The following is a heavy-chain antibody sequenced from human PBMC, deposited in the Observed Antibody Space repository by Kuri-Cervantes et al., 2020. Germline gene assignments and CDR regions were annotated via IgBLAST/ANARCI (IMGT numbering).Heavy chain of an antibody. Sequence: ASVKVSCKASGYTFTSYGISWVRQAPGQGLEWMGWISAYNGNTNYAQQLQGRVTMTRNTSISTAYMELSSLRSEDTAAYYCARGSRSWFDVTIDYWGQGTLVTVSS. D-gene: IGHD3-10*01. CDR3: ARGSRSWFDVTIDY. CDR1: GYTFTSYG. J-gene: IGHJ4*02. CDR2: ISAYNGNT. V-gene: IGHV1-18*01.